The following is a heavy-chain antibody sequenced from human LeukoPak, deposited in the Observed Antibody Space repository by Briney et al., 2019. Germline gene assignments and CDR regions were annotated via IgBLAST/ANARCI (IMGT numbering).Heavy chain of an antibody. CDR3: ARGPTTVTTSGGWFDP. V-gene: IGHV4-59*01. CDR1: GGSISSYY. D-gene: IGHD4-17*01. J-gene: IGHJ5*02. Sequence: SETLSLTCTVSGGSISSYYWSWIRQPPGKGLEWIGYIYYSGSTNYNPSLKSRVTISVDTSKNQFSLKLSSVTAADTAVYYCARGPTTVTTSGGWFDPWGQGTLVTVSS. CDR2: IYYSGST.